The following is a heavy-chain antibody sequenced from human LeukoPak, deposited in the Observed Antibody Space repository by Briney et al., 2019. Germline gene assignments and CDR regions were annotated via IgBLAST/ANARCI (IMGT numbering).Heavy chain of an antibody. J-gene: IGHJ4*02. V-gene: IGHV1-2*02. D-gene: IGHD3-9*01. Sequence: GTSVKVSCKASGYTFTGHYVHWVRQAPGQGLEWMGWINPDSGDTKFAQKFQGRITVTRDTSITTACMELNSLRSDDTAVYYCARDSDIFTDFDYWGQGTLVTVSS. CDR1: GYTFTGHY. CDR3: ARDSDIFTDFDY. CDR2: INPDSGDT.